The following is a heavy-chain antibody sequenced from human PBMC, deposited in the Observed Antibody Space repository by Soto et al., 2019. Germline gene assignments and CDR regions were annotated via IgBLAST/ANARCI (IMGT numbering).Heavy chain of an antibody. Sequence: PTLVNPTETLTLTCTVSGFSLSNARMGVSWIRQPPGKALEWLAHIFSNDEKSYSTPLKSRLTISKDTSKSQVVLTMTNMDPVDTATYYCARIGWYYYYGMDVWGQGTTVTVSS. CDR1: GFSLSNARMG. CDR3: ARIGWYYYYGMDV. CDR2: IFSNDEK. D-gene: IGHD6-19*01. V-gene: IGHV2-26*01. J-gene: IGHJ6*02.